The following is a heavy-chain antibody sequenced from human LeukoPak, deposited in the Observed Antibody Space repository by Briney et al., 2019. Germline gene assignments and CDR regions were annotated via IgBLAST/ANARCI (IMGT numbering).Heavy chain of an antibody. D-gene: IGHD5-24*01. Sequence: GGSLRLSCAASGFTFSSYGMHWVRQAPGKGLEWVAVIWYDGSNKYYADSVKGRFTISRDNSKNTLYLQVNSLRAEDTAVYYFARAVEMATIGLFDYWGQGTLVTVSS. CDR1: GFTFSSYG. CDR2: IWYDGSNK. CDR3: ARAVEMATIGLFDY. J-gene: IGHJ4*02. V-gene: IGHV3-33*01.